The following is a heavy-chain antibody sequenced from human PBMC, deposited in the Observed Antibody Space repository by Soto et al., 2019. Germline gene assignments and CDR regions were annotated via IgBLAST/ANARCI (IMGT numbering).Heavy chain of an antibody. J-gene: IGHJ6*02. Sequence: QVQLQESGPGLVKPSQTLSLTCTVSGGSISSGDYYWSWIRQPPGKGLEWIGYIYYSGSTYYNPSLKSRVTISIDTSKNQFSLKLSSVTAADTAVYYCARDIDCISTSCYASGYGMDVWGQGTTVTVSS. CDR1: GGSISSGDYY. D-gene: IGHD2-2*01. CDR2: IYYSGST. CDR3: ARDIDCISTSCYASGYGMDV. V-gene: IGHV4-30-4*01.